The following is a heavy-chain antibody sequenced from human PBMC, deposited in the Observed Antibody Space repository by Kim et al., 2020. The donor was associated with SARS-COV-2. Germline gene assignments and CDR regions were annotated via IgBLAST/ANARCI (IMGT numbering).Heavy chain of an antibody. V-gene: IGHV3-30*02. J-gene: IGHJ4*02. D-gene: IGHD6-13*01. Sequence: YAHPVKRRFTISRDNSKNTLYLQMNSLRAEDRAVYYCAKDAWRSSWYEDYWGQGTLVTVSS. CDR3: AKDAWRSSWYEDY.